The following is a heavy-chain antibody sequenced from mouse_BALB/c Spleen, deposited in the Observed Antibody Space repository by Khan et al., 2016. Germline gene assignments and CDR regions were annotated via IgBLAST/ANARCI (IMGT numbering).Heavy chain of an antibody. D-gene: IGHD2-4*01. CDR1: GFTFSSFG. J-gene: IGHJ3*01. CDR2: ISSDNVTI. CDR3: ARGNDYGAWFAY. V-gene: IGHV5-17*02. Sequence: EVALVASWGGLVQPGGSRKLSCAASGFTFSSFGMHWVRQAPEKGLEWVAFISSDNVTIYYADTVKGRFTISRDNTKHTLFLQMTSLRSEDTAMYYCARGNDYGAWFAYWGQGTLVTVSA.